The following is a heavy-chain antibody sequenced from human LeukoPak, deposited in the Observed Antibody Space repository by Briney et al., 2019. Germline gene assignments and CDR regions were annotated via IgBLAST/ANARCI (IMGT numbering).Heavy chain of an antibody. CDR2: ISYDGSNK. J-gene: IGHJ4*02. Sequence: GGSLRLSCAASGLTFSSYAMHWVRQAPGKGLEWVAVISYDGSNKYYADSVKGRFTISRDNSKNTLYLQMNSLRAEDTAVYYCARDRYYYDSSGSFDYWGQGTLVTVSS. CDR3: ARDRYYYDSSGSFDY. D-gene: IGHD3-22*01. CDR1: GLTFSSYA. V-gene: IGHV3-30*04.